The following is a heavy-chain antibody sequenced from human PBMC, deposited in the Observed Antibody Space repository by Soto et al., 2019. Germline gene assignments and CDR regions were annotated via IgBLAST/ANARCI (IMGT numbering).Heavy chain of an antibody. J-gene: IGHJ6*03. CDR3: ARHPTYWRGEIYYYYYMDV. CDR1: GGSISSYY. V-gene: IGHV4-59*08. Sequence: SETLSLTCTVSGGSISSYYWSWIRQPPGKELEWIGYIYYSGSTNYNPSLKSRVTISVDTSKNQFSLKLSSVTAADTAVYYCARHPTYWRGEIYYYYYMDVWGKGTTVTVSS. CDR2: IYYSGST. D-gene: IGHD3-10*01.